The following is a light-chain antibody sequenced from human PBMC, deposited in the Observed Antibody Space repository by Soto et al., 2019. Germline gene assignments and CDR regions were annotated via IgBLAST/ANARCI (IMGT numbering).Light chain of an antibody. CDR3: QQYNSYPLT. V-gene: IGKV3-20*01. Sequence: EIVLTQSPGTLSFSPVERATLSCRASQGVSSDSLAWYQQKPGQAPRLLIYGASSRATGIPDRFSGSGSGTDFTLTISSLQPDDFATYYCQQYNSYPLTFGGGTKVDIK. CDR2: GAS. CDR1: QGVSSDS. J-gene: IGKJ4*01.